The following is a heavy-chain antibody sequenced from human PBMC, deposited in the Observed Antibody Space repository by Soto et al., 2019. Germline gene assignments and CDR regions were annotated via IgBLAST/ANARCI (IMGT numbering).Heavy chain of an antibody. J-gene: IGHJ4*02. D-gene: IGHD3-22*01. CDR1: GGSISSGGYS. CDR2: IYHSGST. CDR3: ARGFYDSSGYYFNPPDTNLYFDY. Sequence: PSETLSLTCAVSGGSISSGGYSWSWIRQPPGKGLEWIGYIYHSGSTYYNPSLKSRVTISVDRSKNQFSLKLSSVTAADTAVYYCARGFYDSSGYYFNPPDTNLYFDYWGQGTLVTVSS. V-gene: IGHV4-30-2*01.